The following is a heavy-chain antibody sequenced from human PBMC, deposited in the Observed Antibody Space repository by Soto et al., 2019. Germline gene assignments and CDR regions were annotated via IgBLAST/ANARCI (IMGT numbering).Heavy chain of an antibody. Sequence: GGSLRLSCAASGFTFSSYAMHWVRQAPGKGLEWVAVISYDGSNKYYADSVKGRFTISRDNSKNTLYLQMNSLRAEDTAVYYCARDLRYSGVLEWSPKPLLPSYYYYYGMDVWGQGTTVTVSS. V-gene: IGHV3-30-3*01. CDR2: ISYDGSNK. CDR1: GFTFSSYA. CDR3: ARDLRYSGVLEWSPKPLLPSYYYYYGMDV. J-gene: IGHJ6*02. D-gene: IGHD3-3*01.